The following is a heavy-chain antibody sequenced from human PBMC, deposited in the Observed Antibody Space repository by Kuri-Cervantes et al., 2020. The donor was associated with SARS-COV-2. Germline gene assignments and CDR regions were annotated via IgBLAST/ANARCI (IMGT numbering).Heavy chain of an antibody. J-gene: IGHJ3*02. CDR3: ARDSGDWDPDGFDI. CDR1: GFSFSDYA. D-gene: IGHD2-21*02. CDR2: ISFDGSEK. V-gene: IGHV3-30-3*01. Sequence: GESLKISCAVSGFSFSDYAMHWVRQAPGKGLEWMALISFDGSEKYHADSVKGRFTISRDNSKNTLYLQMNSLRAEDAAVYYCARDSGDWDPDGFDIWGQGTMVTVSS.